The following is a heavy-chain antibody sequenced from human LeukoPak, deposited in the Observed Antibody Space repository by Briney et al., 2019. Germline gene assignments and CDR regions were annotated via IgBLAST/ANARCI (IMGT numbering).Heavy chain of an antibody. CDR3: ARVPRSYYYYYYMDV. J-gene: IGHJ6*03. Sequence: SETLSLTCNVSGGSICGYHWSWIRQPPGKGLEWLGYIYYSGSSNYNPSLKSRVTMSADTSKNQFSLKLSSVTAADTAVYYCARVPRSYYYYYYMDVWGKGTTVTVSS. V-gene: IGHV4-59*01. CDR2: IYYSGSS. CDR1: GGSICGYH.